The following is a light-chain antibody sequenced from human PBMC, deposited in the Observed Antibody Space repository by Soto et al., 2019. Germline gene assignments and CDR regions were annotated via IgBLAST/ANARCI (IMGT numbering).Light chain of an antibody. CDR3: HYYSAVWT. CDR1: QSISTW. V-gene: IGKV1-5*01. J-gene: IGKJ1*01. CDR2: DAS. Sequence: DIQMTQSPSTLSASVGDRVTITCRASQSISTWLAWYQQKPGKAPKVLIYDASSLESGVPPRFSGSGSGTHFILTISSLQPDDFATYYCHYYSAVWTFGQGTKVDIK.